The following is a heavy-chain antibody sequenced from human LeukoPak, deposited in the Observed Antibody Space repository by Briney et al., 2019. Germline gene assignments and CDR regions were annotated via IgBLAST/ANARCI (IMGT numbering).Heavy chain of an antibody. CDR2: ISAYNGNT. Sequence: ASVKVSCKASGYTFTSYGISWVRQAPGQGLGWMGWISAYNGNTNYAQKLQGRVTMTTDTSTSTAYMELRSLRSDDTAVYYCARYSGIAVAGTGWFDPWGQGTLVTVSS. V-gene: IGHV1-18*01. CDR1: GYTFTSYG. CDR3: ARYSGIAVAGTGWFDP. D-gene: IGHD6-19*01. J-gene: IGHJ5*02.